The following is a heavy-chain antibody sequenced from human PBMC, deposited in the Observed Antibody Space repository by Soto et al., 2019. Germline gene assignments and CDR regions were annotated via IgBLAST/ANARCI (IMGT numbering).Heavy chain of an antibody. J-gene: IGHJ6*02. D-gene: IGHD3-3*01. CDR1: GFIFSGSA. CDR2: IRSKANSYAT. V-gene: IGHV3-73*02. Sequence: EVQLVESGGGLVQPGGSLKLSCAASGFIFSGSAMHWVRQASGKGLEWVGRIRSKANSYATAYGASVKGRFTISRDDSKNTAYLQMNSLKTEDTAVYYCTNSRFLECLLPNEDHYYYGMDVWGQGTTVTVSS. CDR3: TNSRFLECLLPNEDHYYYGMDV.